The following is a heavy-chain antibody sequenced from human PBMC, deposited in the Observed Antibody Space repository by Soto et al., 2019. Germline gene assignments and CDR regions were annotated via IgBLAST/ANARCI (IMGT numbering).Heavy chain of an antibody. Sequence: SETLSLTCSVSGDSISSRVYYWGWIRQPPGKGLEWIGNFYYFGSTYYNPSLKSRVTISVVTSNNQLSLRLRSVTAADTAVYYCATSTMTSNWFDPWGQGTLVTVSS. D-gene: IGHD3-3*01. CDR1: GDSISSRVYY. CDR3: ATSTMTSNWFDP. J-gene: IGHJ5*02. CDR2: FYYFGST. V-gene: IGHV4-39*01.